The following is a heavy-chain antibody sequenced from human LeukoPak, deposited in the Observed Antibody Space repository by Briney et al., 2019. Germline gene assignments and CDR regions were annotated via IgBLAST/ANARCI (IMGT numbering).Heavy chain of an antibody. CDR1: GGSISSGGYY. J-gene: IGHJ4*02. CDR3: ARGEDSSFGVFNY. V-gene: IGHV4-31*03. Sequence: PSQTLSLTCTVSGGSISSGGYYWSWVRQHPGKGLECNGYIYYSGRPYYTPSLKSRVTISVDTSKNQFSLKLSSVTAADTAVYYCARGEDSSFGVFNYWGQGTLVTVSS. D-gene: IGHD6-13*01. CDR2: IYYSGRP.